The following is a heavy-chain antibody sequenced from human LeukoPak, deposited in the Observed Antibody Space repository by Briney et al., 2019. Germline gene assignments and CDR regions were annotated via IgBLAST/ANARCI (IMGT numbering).Heavy chain of an antibody. CDR1: GFSLNTRGVG. J-gene: IGHJ4*02. CDR3: AHRKNYYDSSVFDN. CDR2: IYWDDDR. Sequence: ESGPTLVNPTQTLTLTCTFSGFSLNTRGVGVGWIRQPPGRALKWLALIYWDDDRRYSPSLKSRLTITKDTSKNQVVLTMTNMDPVDTATYFCAHRKNYYDSSVFDNWGQGTLVTVSS. V-gene: IGHV2-5*02. D-gene: IGHD3-22*01.